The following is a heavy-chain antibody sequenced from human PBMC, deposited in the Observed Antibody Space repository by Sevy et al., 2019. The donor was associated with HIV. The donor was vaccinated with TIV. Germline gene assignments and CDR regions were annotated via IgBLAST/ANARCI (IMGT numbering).Heavy chain of an antibody. V-gene: IGHV3-30*02. CDR2: IQYDGSNK. Sequence: GGSLRLSCAASGFSFSSYGMHWVRQAPGKGLEWMSYIQYDGSNKDYADSVKGRFTISRDNSKNTLYLQMNSLRVEDTAGFYWWKGGGGGGGDHWGQGTLVTVSS. CDR3: WKGGGGGGGDH. CDR1: GFSFSSYG. J-gene: IGHJ4*02. D-gene: IGHD3-16*01.